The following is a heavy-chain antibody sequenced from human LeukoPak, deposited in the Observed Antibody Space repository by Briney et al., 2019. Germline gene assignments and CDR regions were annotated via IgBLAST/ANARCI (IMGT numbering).Heavy chain of an antibody. CDR2: IYSTGGT. D-gene: IGHD5-12*01. Sequence: SETLSLTCTVSGGSISSIHYYWGWIRQSPGKGLEWIGMIYSTGGTHYNPSLKSRVIISVDMSKNQFSLKLSSVTAADTAVYYCARCSGYVSYYYYGMDVWGQGTTVTVSS. CDR1: GGSISSIHYY. J-gene: IGHJ6*02. V-gene: IGHV4-39*07. CDR3: ARCSGYVSYYYYGMDV.